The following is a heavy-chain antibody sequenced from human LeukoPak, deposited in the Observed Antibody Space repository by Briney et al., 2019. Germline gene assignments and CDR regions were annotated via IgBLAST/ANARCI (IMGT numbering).Heavy chain of an antibody. Sequence: GRSLRLPCAASGFTFSSYGMHWVRQAPGKGLEWVAVISYDGSNKYYADSVKGRFTISSDNSKNTLYLQMNSLRAEDTAVYYCAKARGSSGFDPWGQGTLVTVSS. CDR1: GFTFSSYG. D-gene: IGHD6-19*01. CDR3: AKARGSSGFDP. J-gene: IGHJ5*02. CDR2: ISYDGSNK. V-gene: IGHV3-30*18.